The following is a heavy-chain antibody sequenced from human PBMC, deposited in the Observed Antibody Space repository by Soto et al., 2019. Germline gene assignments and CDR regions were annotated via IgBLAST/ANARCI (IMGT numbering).Heavy chain of an antibody. Sequence: HPGGSLRLSCAASGFTFNKYAMNWVRQAPGKGLEWVSGINGRGGSTYYADSVKGRFTISRDNSKNTLYLQMNSLRAEDSAVYYCANWFDPWGQGTLVTVSS. CDR1: GFTFNKYA. V-gene: IGHV3-23*01. CDR3: ANWFDP. J-gene: IGHJ5*02. CDR2: INGRGGST.